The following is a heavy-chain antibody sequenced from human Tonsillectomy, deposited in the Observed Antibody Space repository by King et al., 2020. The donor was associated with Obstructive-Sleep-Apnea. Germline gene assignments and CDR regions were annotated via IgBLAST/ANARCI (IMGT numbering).Heavy chain of an antibody. CDR3: ARGGGYGGTGDFDY. Sequence: VQLQESGPGLVKPSETLSLTCTVSGGSISSYYWSWIRQPPGKGLEWIGYIYYSGSTNYNPSLKSRVTISVDTSKNQSSLKLSSVTAADTAVYYCARGGGYGGTGDFDYWGQGTLVTVSS. J-gene: IGHJ4*02. V-gene: IGHV4-59*01. CDR1: GGSISSYY. CDR2: IYYSGST. D-gene: IGHD4-23*01.